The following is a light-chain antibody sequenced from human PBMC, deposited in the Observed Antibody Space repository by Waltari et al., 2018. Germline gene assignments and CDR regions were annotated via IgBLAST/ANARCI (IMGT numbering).Light chain of an antibody. CDR1: QSVSIY. CDR2: DAS. Sequence: ELVLTQSPATLSLSPGERATLSCTASQSVSIYLAWYQQKPGQAPRLLIYDASNRATGIPARFSGRGSGTDFTLTINSLEPEDFAVYYCQQRSEWPRTFGGGTRVEIK. J-gene: IGKJ4*01. CDR3: QQRSEWPRT. V-gene: IGKV3-11*01.